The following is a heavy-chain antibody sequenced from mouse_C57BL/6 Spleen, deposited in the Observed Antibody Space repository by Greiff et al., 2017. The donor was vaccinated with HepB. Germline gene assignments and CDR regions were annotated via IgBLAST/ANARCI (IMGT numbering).Heavy chain of an antibody. CDR3: ARDGYDAMDY. Sequence: VKLQESGPGLVKPSQSLSLTCSVTGYSITSGYYWNWIRQFPGNKLEWMGYISYDGSNNYNPSLKNRISITRDTSKNQFFLKLNSVTTEDTATYYCARDGYDAMDYWGQGTSVTVSS. CDR2: ISYDGSN. CDR1: GYSITSGYY. V-gene: IGHV3-6*01. J-gene: IGHJ4*01.